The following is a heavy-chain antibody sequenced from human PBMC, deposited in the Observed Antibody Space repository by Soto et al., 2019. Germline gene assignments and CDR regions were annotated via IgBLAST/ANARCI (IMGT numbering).Heavy chain of an antibody. CDR3: ARDTHDSSGYWPYYGMDV. CDR2: IYYSGST. V-gene: IGHV4-31*03. Sequence: MSLTCSVAGGYSSSGCYYWSRNNQHPGKGLEWIGYIYYSGSTYYNPSLKSRVTISVDTSKNQFSLKLSSVTAADTAVYYCARDTHDSSGYWPYYGMDVWGQGTTVTVSS. D-gene: IGHD3-22*01. J-gene: IGHJ6*02. CDR1: GGYSSSGCYY.